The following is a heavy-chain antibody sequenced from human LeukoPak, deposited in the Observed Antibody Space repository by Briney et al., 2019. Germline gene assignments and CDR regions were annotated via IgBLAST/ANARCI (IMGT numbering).Heavy chain of an antibody. Sequence: GGSLRLSCAASGFTVSTNYMSWVRQAPGKGLEWVSIIYSGGKTSYAESVKGRFTISRDNSKNTLYLQMNSLRAEDTAVYYCARDFGGTIFGVVTPNTAFWFDPWGQGTLVTVSS. D-gene: IGHD3-3*01. CDR1: GFTVSTNY. CDR3: ARDFGGTIFGVVTPNTAFWFDP. V-gene: IGHV3-53*01. J-gene: IGHJ5*02. CDR2: IYSGGKT.